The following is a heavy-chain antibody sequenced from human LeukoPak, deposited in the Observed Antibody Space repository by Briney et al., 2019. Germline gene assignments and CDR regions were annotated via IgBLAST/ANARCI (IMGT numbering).Heavy chain of an antibody. V-gene: IGHV4-59*01. CDR1: GGSISGYY. Sequence: SEPLSLTCAVSGGSISGYYWGWIRQPPGEGLEWIGHTYYTASTNYNPSLKSRVTISIDTSKNQLSLRLSSVTAADTAVYYCARGGDIAARPSDYWGQGTLVTVSS. CDR3: ARGGDIAARPSDY. D-gene: IGHD6-6*01. CDR2: TYYTAST. J-gene: IGHJ4*02.